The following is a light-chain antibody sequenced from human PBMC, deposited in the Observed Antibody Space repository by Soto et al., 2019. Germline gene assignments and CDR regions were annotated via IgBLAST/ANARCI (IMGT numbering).Light chain of an antibody. CDR1: SSEVGGYSY. CDR2: EVS. CDR3: SSYGGSNTGV. V-gene: IGLV2-8*01. Sequence: QSALTQPPSASGSPGQSVTISCTGSSSEVGGYSYVYWYQQHPGKAPKLMIYEVSKRPSGVPDRLSGSKSGNTASLTVSGLQAEDEAEYYCSSYGGSNTGVFGGGNKLTVL. J-gene: IGLJ2*01.